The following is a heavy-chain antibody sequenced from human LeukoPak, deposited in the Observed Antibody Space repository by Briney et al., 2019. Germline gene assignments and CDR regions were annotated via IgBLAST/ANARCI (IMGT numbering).Heavy chain of an antibody. CDR3: ARDVVPYCSGGSCYGWFDP. J-gene: IGHJ5*02. CDR1: GYTFTSYG. V-gene: IGHV1-18*01. CDR2: ISAYNGNT. Sequence: ASVKVSCKASGYTFTSYGIGWVRQAPGQGLEWMGWISAYNGNTNYAQKPQGRVTMTTDTSTSTAYMELRSLRSDDTAVYYCARDVVPYCSGGSCYGWFDPWGQGTLVTVSS. D-gene: IGHD2-15*01.